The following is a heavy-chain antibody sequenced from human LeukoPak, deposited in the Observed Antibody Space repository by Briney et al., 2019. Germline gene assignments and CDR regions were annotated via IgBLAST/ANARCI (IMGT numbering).Heavy chain of an antibody. CDR3: ARVPNRIVVGTAIAFPNWFDP. CDR1: GYTFTGYY. CDR2: INPNSGGT. J-gene: IGHJ5*02. D-gene: IGHD2-21*02. V-gene: IGHV1-2*02. Sequence: ASVKVSCKASGYTFTGYYMHWVRQAPGQGLEWMGWINPNSGGTNYAQKFQGRVTMTRDTSISTAYMELSRLRSDDTAVYYCARVPNRIVVGTAIAFPNWFDPWGQGTLVTVSS.